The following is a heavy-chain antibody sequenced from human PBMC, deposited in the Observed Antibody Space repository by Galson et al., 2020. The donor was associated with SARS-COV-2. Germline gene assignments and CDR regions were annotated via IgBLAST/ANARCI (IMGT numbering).Heavy chain of an antibody. Sequence: TGGSLRLSCAASGFTFSSYSMNWVRQAPGKGLEWVSYISSSSSTIYYADSVKGRFTISRDNAKNSLYLQMNSLRDEDTAVYYCAREPYYYDSSCQASFDYWGQGTLVTVSS. V-gene: IGHV3-48*02. CDR3: AREPYYYDSSCQASFDY. D-gene: IGHD3-22*01. J-gene: IGHJ4*02. CDR2: ISSSSSTI. CDR1: GFTFSSYS.